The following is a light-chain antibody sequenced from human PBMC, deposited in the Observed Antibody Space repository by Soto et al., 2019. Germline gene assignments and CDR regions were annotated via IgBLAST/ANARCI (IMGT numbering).Light chain of an antibody. CDR2: GAS. CDR3: QQYGSSPRT. Sequence: DIVLTQSPGTLSLSPGERATLSCRASQSVSSNYLAWFQQKPGQAPRLLIHGASSRATGIPDRFSGSGSGTDFTLIISRLEPEDFAVYYCQQYGSSPRTFGQGTKVEIK. V-gene: IGKV3-20*01. CDR1: QSVSSNY. J-gene: IGKJ1*01.